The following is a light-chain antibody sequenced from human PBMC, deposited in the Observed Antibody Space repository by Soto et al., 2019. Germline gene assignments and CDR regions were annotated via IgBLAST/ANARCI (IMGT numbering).Light chain of an antibody. J-gene: IGLJ2*01. V-gene: IGLV2-14*01. CDR3: SSYTSSSTQV. Sequence: QSALTQPASGSGSPGQSSTISCTGTSRDVGGYNYVSWYQQHPGKAPKLMIYDVSNRPSGVSNRFSGSKSGNTASLTISGLQAEDEADYYCSSYTSSSTQVFGGGTKLTVL. CDR2: DVS. CDR1: SRDVGGYNY.